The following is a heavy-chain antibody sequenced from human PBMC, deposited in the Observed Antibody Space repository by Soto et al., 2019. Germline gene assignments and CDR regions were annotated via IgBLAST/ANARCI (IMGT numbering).Heavy chain of an antibody. CDR1: GFTFSSYA. J-gene: IGHJ6*02. V-gene: IGHV3-23*01. CDR3: AKDLRGITMVPGEWDYYYYYGMDV. Sequence: GGSLRLSCAASGFTFSSYAMSWVRQAPGKGLEWVSAISGSGGSTYYADSVKGRFTISRDNSKNTLYLQMNSLRAEDTAVYYCAKDLRGITMVPGEWDYYYYYGMDVWGQGTTVTVSS. D-gene: IGHD3-10*01. CDR2: ISGSGGST.